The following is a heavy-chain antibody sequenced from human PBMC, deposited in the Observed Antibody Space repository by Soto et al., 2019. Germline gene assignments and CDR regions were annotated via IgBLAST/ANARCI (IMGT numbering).Heavy chain of an antibody. J-gene: IGHJ6*02. D-gene: IGHD2-8*01. CDR1: GGTFSSYA. V-gene: IGHV1-69*01. CDR2: IIPIFGTA. CDR3: ARDWGYCTNGVCYTGGDYYYYGMDV. Sequence: QVQLVQSGAEVKKPGSSVKVSCKASGGTFSSYAISWVRQAPGQGLEWMGGIIPIFGTANYAQKFQGRVTITAHESTSTAYMELSSLRSEDTAVYYCARDWGYCTNGVCYTGGDYYYYGMDVCGQGTTVTVSS.